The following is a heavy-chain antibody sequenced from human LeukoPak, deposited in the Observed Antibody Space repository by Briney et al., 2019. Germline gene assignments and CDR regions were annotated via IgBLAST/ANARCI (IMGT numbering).Heavy chain of an antibody. CDR2: IYYSGSS. Sequence: SQTLSLTCTVSGGSISSGGYYWSWIRQHPGKGLEWIGYIYYSGSSVYNPSLKSRGTISIDTSRKQFFLKLSSVTAADTAVYFCALAPNSNWFDFWGPGTLVTVSS. D-gene: IGHD2-8*01. CDR3: ALAPNSNWFDF. CDR1: GGSISSGGYY. V-gene: IGHV4-31*03. J-gene: IGHJ5*01.